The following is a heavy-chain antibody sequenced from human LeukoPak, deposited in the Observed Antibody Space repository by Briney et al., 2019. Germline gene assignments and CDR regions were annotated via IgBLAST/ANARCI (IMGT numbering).Heavy chain of an antibody. D-gene: IGHD5-24*01. Sequence: ASVKVSCKASGYTFTSYGISWVRQAPGQGLEWMGWISAYNGNTNYAQKLQGRVTMTEDTSTDTAYMELSSLRSEDTAVYYCATDHGEMALDYWGQGTLVTVSS. V-gene: IGHV1-18*01. CDR2: ISAYNGNT. J-gene: IGHJ4*02. CDR1: GYTFTSYG. CDR3: ATDHGEMALDY.